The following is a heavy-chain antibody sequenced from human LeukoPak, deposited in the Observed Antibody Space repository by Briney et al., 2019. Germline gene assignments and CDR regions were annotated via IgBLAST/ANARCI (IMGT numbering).Heavy chain of an antibody. J-gene: IGHJ3*01. CDR3: AKETDSFDV. D-gene: IGHD2-21*02. V-gene: IGHV3-30*02. Sequence: GGSLRVSCAASGLTFTNHVMHWVRQAPGKGLEWVALVWYDTTKKYYADSVKGRFTISRDNSKNTVSLQMNSLRPDGTAVYYCAKETDSFDVWGQGTMVTVSS. CDR1: GLTFTNHV. CDR2: VWYDTTKK.